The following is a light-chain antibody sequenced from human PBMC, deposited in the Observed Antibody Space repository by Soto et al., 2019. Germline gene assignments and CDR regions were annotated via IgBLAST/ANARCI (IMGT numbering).Light chain of an antibody. CDR3: QSYDSSLSRRWV. V-gene: IGLV1-40*01. Sequence: QSVLTQPPSVSGAPGQRVTISCTGSSSNIGAGYPVHWYQQLPGTAPKLLVAGNRPSGVPDRFSVSKSGASASLAIPGLQAEDEVDYYCQSYDSSLSRRWVFGGGTKVTVL. CDR1: SSNIGAGYP. CDR2: G. J-gene: IGLJ3*02.